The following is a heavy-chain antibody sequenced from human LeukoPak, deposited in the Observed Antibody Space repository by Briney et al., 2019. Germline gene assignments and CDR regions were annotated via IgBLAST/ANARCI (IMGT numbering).Heavy chain of an antibody. J-gene: IGHJ5*02. CDR2: IKQDGSEK. Sequence: PGGSLRLSCAATGFSFRSYWMNWVRQAPGKGLEWLAIIKQDGSEKHYKGSVEGRFTMSRDNAKNSLHLQMNSLRAEDTAVYYCAGGSGYLITSWGQGTLVTVSS. D-gene: IGHD3-9*01. CDR3: AGGSGYLITS. CDR1: GFSFRSYW. V-gene: IGHV3-7*01.